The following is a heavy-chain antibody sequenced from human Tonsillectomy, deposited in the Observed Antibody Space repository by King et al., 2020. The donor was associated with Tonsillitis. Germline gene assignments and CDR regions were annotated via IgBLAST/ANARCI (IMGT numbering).Heavy chain of an antibody. V-gene: IGHV4-31*01. CDR3: ARFDGYGVDY. CDR2: SSYSGRT. CDR1: CGAISSANYY. D-gene: IGHD5-24*01. J-gene: IGHJ4*02. Sequence: QLQESGPGLVKPLQTLSLTCTVSCGAISSANYYWSWIRHPPGKGLGWSGGSSYSGRTYYNPSLKRLVTISVDTSNNQFSLKLNSVTAAETAVYYCARFDGYGVDYWGQGTLVTVSS.